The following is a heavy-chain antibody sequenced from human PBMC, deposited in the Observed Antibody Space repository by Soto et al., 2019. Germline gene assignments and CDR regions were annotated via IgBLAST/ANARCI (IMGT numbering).Heavy chain of an antibody. J-gene: IGHJ6*02. CDR3: ARIHFGDEPSYYYYGMDV. Sequence: QVQLQESGPGVVKPSQTLSLTCTVSGGSFSSGDYYWSWVRQPPGKGREWIGYIYYTGSTFNNPSINRRVYISIDTSKSQVSLKLSSVTAADTAVYYCARIHFGDEPSYYYYGMDVWGHGTTFTVSS. D-gene: IGHD4-17*01. V-gene: IGHV4-30-4*01. CDR2: IYYTGST. CDR1: GGSFSSGDYY.